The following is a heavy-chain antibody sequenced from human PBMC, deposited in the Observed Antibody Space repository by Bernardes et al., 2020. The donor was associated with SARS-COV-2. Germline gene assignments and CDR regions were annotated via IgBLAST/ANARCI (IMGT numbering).Heavy chain of an antibody. D-gene: IGHD3-3*01. CDR1: GGSISSGGYY. CDR2: IYYSGST. CDR3: ARDLASITIFGVVKYYGMDV. Sequence: SETLSLTCTVSGGSISSGGYYWSWIRQHPGKGLEWIGYIYYSGSTYYNPSLKSRVTISVDTSKNQFSLKLSSVTAADTAVYYCARDLASITIFGVVKYYGMDVWGQGTTVTVSS. J-gene: IGHJ6*02. V-gene: IGHV4-31*03.